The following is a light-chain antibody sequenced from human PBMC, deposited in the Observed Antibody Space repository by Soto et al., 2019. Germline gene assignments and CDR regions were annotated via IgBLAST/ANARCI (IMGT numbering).Light chain of an antibody. Sequence: EIVLTQSPSTLSLSPGERATLSCRASQSVSSYLAWYQRKPGQAPRPLIYDASNRATGIPARFSGSGSGTDFTLTISSLEPEDFAVYYCQQRSNWPGTFGPGTKVDIK. V-gene: IGKV3-11*01. CDR3: QQRSNWPGT. CDR1: QSVSSY. J-gene: IGKJ3*01. CDR2: DAS.